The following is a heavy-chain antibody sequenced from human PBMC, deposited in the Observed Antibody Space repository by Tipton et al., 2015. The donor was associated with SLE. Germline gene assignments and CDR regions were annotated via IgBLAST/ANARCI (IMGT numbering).Heavy chain of an antibody. Sequence: TLSLTCTVSGGSISSHYWSWCRQSPGGGLEWIGYISYRGATNYNHSLKSRVTMSVDTSKNQFSLKLSSVTAADTAVYYCARRYNYGSGNYFQHWGQGTLVTVTS. J-gene: IGHJ1*01. CDR2: ISYRGAT. D-gene: IGHD5-18*01. V-gene: IGHV4-59*11. CDR1: GGSISSHY. CDR3: ARRYNYGSGNYFQH.